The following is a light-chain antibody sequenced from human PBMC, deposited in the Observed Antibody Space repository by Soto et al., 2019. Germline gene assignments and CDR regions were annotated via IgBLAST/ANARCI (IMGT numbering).Light chain of an antibody. CDR1: QSVSSK. CDR2: GAS. J-gene: IGKJ5*01. Sequence: EEVMTQSPATLSVSPGARATLSCRASQSVSSKLAWYQQKPGQAPRLLIYGASTRATDIPARFSGSGSGTEFTLSISSLQSEDFAVYYCQQRSNWRITFGQGTRLEIK. CDR3: QQRSNWRIT. V-gene: IGKV3-15*01.